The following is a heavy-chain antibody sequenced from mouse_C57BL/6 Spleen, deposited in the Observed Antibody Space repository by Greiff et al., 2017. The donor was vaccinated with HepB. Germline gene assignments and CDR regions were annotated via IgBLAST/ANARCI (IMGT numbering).Heavy chain of an antibody. V-gene: IGHV1-53*01. CDR3: ARGDCYGSSSFAY. CDR2: INPSNGGT. CDR1: GYTFTSYW. J-gene: IGHJ3*01. D-gene: IGHD1-1*01. Sequence: VQLQQSGTELVKPGASVKLSCKASGYTFTSYWMHWVKQRPGQGLEWIGNINPSNGGTNYNEKFKSKATLTVDKSSSTAYMQLSSLTSEDSAVYYCARGDCYGSSSFAYWGQGTLVTVSA.